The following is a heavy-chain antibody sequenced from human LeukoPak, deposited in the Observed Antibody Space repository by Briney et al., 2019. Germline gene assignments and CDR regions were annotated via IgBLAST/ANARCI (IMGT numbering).Heavy chain of an antibody. V-gene: IGHV3-9*01. Sequence: GGSLRLSCTASGFPFDDYAMHWVRQAPGEGLEWVSGIIWSSGVINYADSVRGRFTVSRDNSKNTLYLQMNSLRAEDTAVYYCAREEPAARGGDYYYYYMDVWGKGTPVTVSS. CDR3: AREEPAARGGDYYYYYMDV. CDR2: IIWSSGVI. D-gene: IGHD2-2*01. J-gene: IGHJ6*03. CDR1: GFPFDDYA.